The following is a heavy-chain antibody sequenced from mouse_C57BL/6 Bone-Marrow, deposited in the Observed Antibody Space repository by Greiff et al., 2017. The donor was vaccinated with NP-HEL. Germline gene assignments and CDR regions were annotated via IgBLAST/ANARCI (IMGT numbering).Heavy chain of an antibody. Sequence: QVQLQQPGAELVKPGASVKMSCKASGYTFTSYWITWVKQRPGQGLEWIGDIYPGSGSTNYNEKFKSKATLTVDTSSSTAYMQLSSLTSEDSAVYYCARGHLSIRGFAYWGQGTLVTVSA. J-gene: IGHJ3*01. CDR1: GYTFTSYW. CDR3: ARGHLSIRGFAY. CDR2: IYPGSGST. D-gene: IGHD2-3*01. V-gene: IGHV1-55*01.